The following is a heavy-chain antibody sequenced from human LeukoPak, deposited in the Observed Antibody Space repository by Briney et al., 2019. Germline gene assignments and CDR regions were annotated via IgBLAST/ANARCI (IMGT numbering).Heavy chain of an antibody. CDR1: GYTFTSYD. V-gene: IGHV1-8*01. CDR3: ARGGVGCSSTSCYLLNYYYYYGMDV. Sequence: VASVKVSCKASGYTFTSYDINWVRQATGQGLEWMGWMNPNSGNTGYAQKFQGRVTMTRNTSISTAYMELSSLRSEDTAVYYCARGGVGCSSTSCYLLNYYYYYGMDVWGQGTTVTVSS. CDR2: MNPNSGNT. D-gene: IGHD2-2*01. J-gene: IGHJ6*02.